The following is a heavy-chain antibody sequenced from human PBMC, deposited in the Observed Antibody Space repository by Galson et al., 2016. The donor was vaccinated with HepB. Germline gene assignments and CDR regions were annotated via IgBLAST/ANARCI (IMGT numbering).Heavy chain of an antibody. V-gene: IGHV3-30-3*01. CDR2: ISSDGTTK. CDR3: ARERTGTAYCGSISCPKYFHA. CDR1: GFTFSSFP. J-gene: IGHJ5*02. D-gene: IGHD2-2*01. Sequence: SLRLSCAASGFTFSSFPMHWVRQAPGKGLEWVSVISSDGTTKYYADSVKGRFTVSRGNSKNTLFLQMNSLRPEDTTVYYCARERTGTAYCGSISCPKYFHAWGQGTLVTVSS.